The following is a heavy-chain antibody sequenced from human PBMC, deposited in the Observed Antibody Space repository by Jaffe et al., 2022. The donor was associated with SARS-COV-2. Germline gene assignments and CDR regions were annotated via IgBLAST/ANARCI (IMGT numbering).Heavy chain of an antibody. V-gene: IGHV5-10-1*03. J-gene: IGHJ6*02. CDR2: IDPSDSYT. Sequence: EVQLVQSGAEVKKPGESLRISCKGSGYSFTSYWISWVRQMPGKGLEWMGRIDPSDSYTNYSPSFQGHVTISADKSISTAYLQWSSLKASDTAMYYCARQPYYYDIPGNYYGMDVWGQGTTVTVSS. CDR3: ARQPYYYDIPGNYYGMDV. CDR1: GYSFTSYW. D-gene: IGHD3-22*01.